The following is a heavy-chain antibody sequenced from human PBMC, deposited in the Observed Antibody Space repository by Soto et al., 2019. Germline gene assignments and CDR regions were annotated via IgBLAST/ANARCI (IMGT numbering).Heavy chain of an antibody. Sequence: SETLSLTCTVSGGSISSGGYYWSWIRQHPGKGLEWIGYIYYSGTTYYNPSLKSRVTISVDTSKNQFSLKLSSVSAADTALYYCARCSLVVVPAPGFDPWGRGTLVTVPQ. D-gene: IGHD2-2*01. J-gene: IGHJ5*02. CDR1: GGSISSGGYY. V-gene: IGHV4-31*03. CDR3: ARCSLVVVPAPGFDP. CDR2: IYYSGTT.